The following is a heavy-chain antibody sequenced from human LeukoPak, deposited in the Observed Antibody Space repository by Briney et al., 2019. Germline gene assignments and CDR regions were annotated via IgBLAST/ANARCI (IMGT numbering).Heavy chain of an antibody. Sequence: GGSLRLSCAASGFSVSSNYMSWVRQAPGKGLECVSVIYSGGSTYYADSVKGRFTISRDNSKNTLYLQMNSLRAEDTAVYYCARDRGEYHFDYWGQGTLVTVSS. CDR2: IYSGGST. CDR3: ARDRGEYHFDY. J-gene: IGHJ4*02. V-gene: IGHV3-53*01. CDR1: GFSVSSNY. D-gene: IGHD3-16*01.